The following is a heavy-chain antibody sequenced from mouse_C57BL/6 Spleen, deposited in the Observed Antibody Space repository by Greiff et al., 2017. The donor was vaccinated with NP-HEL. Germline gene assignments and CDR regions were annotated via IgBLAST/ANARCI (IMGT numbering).Heavy chain of an antibody. J-gene: IGHJ4*01. CDR1: GYSITSGYY. Sequence: EVKLQESGPGLVKPSQSLSLTCSVTGYSITSGYYWNWIRQFPGNKLEWMGYISYDGSNNYNPSLKNRISITRDISKNQFFLKLNSVTTEDTATYYCARDRAMDYWGQGTSVTVSS. CDR2: ISYDGSN. CDR3: ARDRAMDY. V-gene: IGHV3-6*01.